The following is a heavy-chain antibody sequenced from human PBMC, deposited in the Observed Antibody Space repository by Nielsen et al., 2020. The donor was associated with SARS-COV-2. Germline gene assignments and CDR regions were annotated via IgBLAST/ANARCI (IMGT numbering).Heavy chain of an antibody. CDR3: AREDRTNWYGVDY. CDR1: GFTFSNFA. D-gene: IGHD6-13*01. J-gene: IGHJ4*02. Sequence: GESLKISCAASGFTFSNFAMNWVRQAPGKGLEWVTVISFDGLYKQYKDSVKGRFSISRDNSENTVSLQMDSLRSEDTAVYYCAREDRTNWYGVDYWGQGTLVTVSS. CDR2: ISFDGLYK. V-gene: IGHV3-30*04.